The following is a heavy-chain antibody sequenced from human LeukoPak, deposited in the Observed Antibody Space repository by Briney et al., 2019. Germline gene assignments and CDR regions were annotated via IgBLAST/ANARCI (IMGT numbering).Heavy chain of an antibody. V-gene: IGHV4-39*01. CDR3: ARQRRWIQQI. CDR1: GGSISSSDHY. Sequence: PSETLSLTCTVSGGSISSSDHYWGWIRQSPGVGLEWIGSIYYSGTTYYNPSLKSRVTISVDTSKNQFSLKLSSVTAADTAVYYCARQRRWIQQIWGQGTLVTVSS. CDR2: IYYSGTT. J-gene: IGHJ4*02. D-gene: IGHD5-24*01.